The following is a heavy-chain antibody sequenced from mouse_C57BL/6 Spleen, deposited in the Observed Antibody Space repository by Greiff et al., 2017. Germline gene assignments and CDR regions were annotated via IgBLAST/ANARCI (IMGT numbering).Heavy chain of an antibody. CDR3: AREGGLRRNYAMDY. Sequence: VKLQQSGAELVKPGASVKISCKASGYAFSSYWMNWVKQRPGKGLEWIGQIYPGDGDTNYNGKFKGKATLTADKSSSTAYMQLSSLTSEDSAVYFCAREGGLRRNYAMDYWGQGTSVTVSS. V-gene: IGHV1-80*01. CDR1: GYAFSSYW. J-gene: IGHJ4*01. CDR2: IYPGDGDT. D-gene: IGHD2-4*01.